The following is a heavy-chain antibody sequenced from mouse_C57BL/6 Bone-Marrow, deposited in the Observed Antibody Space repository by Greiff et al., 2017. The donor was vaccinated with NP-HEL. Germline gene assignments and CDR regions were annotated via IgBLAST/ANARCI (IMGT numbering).Heavy chain of an antibody. CDR2: IHPNSGST. D-gene: IGHD1-1*01. Sequence: QVQLKQPGAELVKPGASVKLSCKASGYTFTSYWMHWVKQRPGQGLEWIGMIHPNSGSTNYNEKFKSKATLTVDKSSSTAYMQLSSLTSEDSAVYYCARWGTTVVDPFAYWGQGTLVTVSA. J-gene: IGHJ3*01. CDR3: ARWGTTVVDPFAY. CDR1: GYTFTSYW. V-gene: IGHV1-64*01.